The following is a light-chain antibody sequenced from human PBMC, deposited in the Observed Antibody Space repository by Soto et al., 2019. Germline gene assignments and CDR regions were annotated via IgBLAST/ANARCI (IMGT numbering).Light chain of an antibody. V-gene: IGKV3-15*01. CDR3: QQYNNWPPWT. J-gene: IGKJ1*01. Sequence: EIVTTHSAATLSVPPWARATLSCRSSQSVSDTLAWYQQKPGQAPRLLIYHASARATRIPARFSGSGSGTEFTLNISGLQSEDFAVYYCQQYNNWPPWTFGQGNKVDI. CDR2: HAS. CDR1: QSVSDT.